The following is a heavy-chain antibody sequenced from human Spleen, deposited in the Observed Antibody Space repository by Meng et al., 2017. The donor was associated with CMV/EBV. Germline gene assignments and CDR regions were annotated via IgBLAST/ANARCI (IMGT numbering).Heavy chain of an antibody. CDR2: ISGSGGST. V-gene: IGHV3-23*01. Sequence: GGSLRLSCAASGFTFSSYAMSWVRQAPGKGLEWVSAISGSGGSTYYADSVKGRFTISRDNSKNTLYLQMNSLRAEDTAVYYCAKAVDCSSTSCYWDYYYGMDVWGQGTTVTVSS. J-gene: IGHJ6*02. D-gene: IGHD2-2*01. CDR1: GFTFSSYA. CDR3: AKAVDCSSTSCYWDYYYGMDV.